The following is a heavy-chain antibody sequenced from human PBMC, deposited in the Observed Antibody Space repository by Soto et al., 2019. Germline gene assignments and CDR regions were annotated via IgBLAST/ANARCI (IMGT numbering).Heavy chain of an antibody. CDR3: AKGHGNVFYYYRLMDV. Sequence: PGGSLRLSCAASGFTFDDYAMHWVRQAPGKGLGWVSSISWNSDTMEYADSVKGRFTISRDNAKNSLYLQMNRLRPEDTALYFCAKGHGNVFYYYRLMDVWGQGTTVTVSS. CDR2: ISWNSDTM. V-gene: IGHV3-9*01. J-gene: IGHJ6*02. CDR1: GFTFDDYA.